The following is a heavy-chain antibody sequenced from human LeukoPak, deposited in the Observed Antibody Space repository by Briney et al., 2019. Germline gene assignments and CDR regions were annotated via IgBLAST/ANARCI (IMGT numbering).Heavy chain of an antibody. D-gene: IGHD1-26*01. J-gene: IGHJ4*02. CDR2: INPSGGST. CDR1: GYTFTSYY. V-gene: IGHV1-46*01. CDR3: ARDRGSYYFDY. Sequence: ASVKVSCKASGYTFTSYYMHWVRQAPGQGLEWMGIINPSGGSTSYAQKFQGRVTMTRNMSTSTVYMELRSLRTDDTAVYYCARDRGSYYFDYWGQGTLVTVSS.